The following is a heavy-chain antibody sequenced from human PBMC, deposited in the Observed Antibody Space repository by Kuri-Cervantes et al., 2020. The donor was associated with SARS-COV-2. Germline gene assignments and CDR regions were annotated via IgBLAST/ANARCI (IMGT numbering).Heavy chain of an antibody. Sequence: GESLKISCAASGFTFGSYAMTWVRQAPGKGLGWVSGISATSGSTYYADSVKGRFTTYRDNSNNRLYLQMSSLRAEDTAVYYCARGRDIYASSWFEYWGQGVLVTVSS. CDR1: GFTFGSYA. J-gene: IGHJ5*01. V-gene: IGHV3-23*01. CDR2: ISATSGST. D-gene: IGHD2-2*01. CDR3: ARGRDIYASSWFEY.